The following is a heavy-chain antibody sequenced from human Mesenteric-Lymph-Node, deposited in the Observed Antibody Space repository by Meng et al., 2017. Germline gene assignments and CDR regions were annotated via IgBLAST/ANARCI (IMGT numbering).Heavy chain of an antibody. CDR3: AREYTTFSSGYDAFAI. CDR2: ISRDGSTM. V-gene: IGHV3-48*03. CDR1: GFTISSYE. J-gene: IGHJ3*02. Sequence: GESLKISCAASGFTISSYEMNWVRQAPGKGLEWVSHISRDGSTMYNADAVKGRFTISRDNDKNTLYLQMNSLRVEDTAVYYCAREYTTFSSGYDAFAIWGQGTVVTVSS. D-gene: IGHD2/OR15-2a*01.